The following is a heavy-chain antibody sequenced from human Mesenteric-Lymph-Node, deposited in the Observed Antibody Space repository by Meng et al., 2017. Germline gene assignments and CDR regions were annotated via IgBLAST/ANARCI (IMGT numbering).Heavy chain of an antibody. CDR1: GITFSSYG. CDR3: AKDEYPDYYSGYDYYYYYGMDV. J-gene: IGHJ6*02. V-gene: IGHV3-23*01. CDR2: ISGSGGTA. D-gene: IGHD5-12*01. Sequence: ETLSLTCATSGITFSSYGMSWVRQTPGKGLEWVSGISGSGGTAYYADSVKGRFTISRDNSKNTLYLQMNSLRAEDTAVYYCAKDEYPDYYSGYDYYYYYGMDVWGQGTTVTVSS.